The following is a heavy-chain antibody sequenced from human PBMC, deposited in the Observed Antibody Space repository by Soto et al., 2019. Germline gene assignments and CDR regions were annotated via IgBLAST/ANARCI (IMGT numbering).Heavy chain of an antibody. D-gene: IGHD4-4*01. J-gene: IGHJ3*02. V-gene: IGHV5-51*01. CDR1: GYSFRNYW. CDR2: IYPGDSDT. CDR3: ASHKTATVADAFDI. Sequence: HGESLKISCEGSGYSFRNYWIGWVRQVPGTGLEWVGIIYPGDSDTIYNPSFQGHVIISADKSISTAYLQWSSLKASDTAMYYCASHKTATVADAFDIWGQGTMVTVSS.